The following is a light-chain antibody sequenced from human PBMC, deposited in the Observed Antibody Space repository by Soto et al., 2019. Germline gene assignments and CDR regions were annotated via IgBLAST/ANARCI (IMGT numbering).Light chain of an antibody. CDR3: QQYGSSGT. CDR1: QSVSSY. CDR2: GAS. V-gene: IGKV3-20*01. Sequence: EIVLTQSPATLSVSPGERATLSFRAIQSVSSYLAWYQQKPGQAPRLLIYGASNRATGIPDRFSGSGSGTDFTLTISRLEPEDFAVYYCQQYGSSGTFGQGTKVDIK. J-gene: IGKJ1*01.